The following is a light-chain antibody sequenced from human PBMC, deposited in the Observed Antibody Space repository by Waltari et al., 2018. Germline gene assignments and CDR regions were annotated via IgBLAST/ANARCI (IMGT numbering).Light chain of an antibody. CDR1: KLGDKY. V-gene: IGLV3-1*01. CDR3: QAWDSDPV. Sequence: SYALTQPPSVSVSPGQTASIPCSEDKLGDKYVPWYQQKPGQSPLLVIYPDFKRPSGIPERFSGSNSGNTATLTISGTQAMDEADYFCQAWDSDPVFGGGTKLTVL. CDR2: PDF. J-gene: IGLJ3*02.